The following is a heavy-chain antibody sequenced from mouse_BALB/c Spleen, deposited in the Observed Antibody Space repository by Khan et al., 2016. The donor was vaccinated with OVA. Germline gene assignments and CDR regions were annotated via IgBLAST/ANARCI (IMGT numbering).Heavy chain of an antibody. D-gene: IGHD2-1*01. J-gene: IGHJ1*01. CDR2: MSSGSSTI. Sequence: EVELVESGGGLVQPGGSRKLSCAASGFTFSSFGMHWVRQAPKKGLEWVAYMSSGSSTIYYVDTVKGRFTISRDHPKNTLFLQMTSLRAEDTAMYYCARSGGNFHWYCDVWGAGTSVTVSS. CDR3: ARSGGNFHWYCDV. CDR1: GFTFSSFG. V-gene: IGHV5-17*02.